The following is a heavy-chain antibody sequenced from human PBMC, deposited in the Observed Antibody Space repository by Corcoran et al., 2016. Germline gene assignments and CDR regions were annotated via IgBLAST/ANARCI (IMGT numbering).Heavy chain of an antibody. Sequence: QVQLQESGPGLVKPSETLSLTCTVPGYSISSGYYWGWIRQPPGKGLEWIGSIYHSGSTYYNPSLKSRVTISVDTSKNQFSLKLSSVTAADTAVYYCVGGSGLYYFDYWGQGTLVTVSS. CDR3: VGGSGLYYFDY. CDR1: GYSISSGYY. D-gene: IGHD3-10*01. J-gene: IGHJ4*02. V-gene: IGHV4-38-2*02. CDR2: IYHSGST.